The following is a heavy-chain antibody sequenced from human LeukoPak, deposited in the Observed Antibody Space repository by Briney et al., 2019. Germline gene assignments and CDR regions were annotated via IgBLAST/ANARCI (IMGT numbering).Heavy chain of an antibody. Sequence: SETLSLTCTVSGGSISSYYWSWIRQPPGKGLEWIGDIYYSGSTNYNPSLKSRVTISVDTSKNQFSPRLSSVTAADTAVYYSARLASGSYGPLTPFDYWGQGTLVTVSS. V-gene: IGHV4-59*08. CDR1: GGSISSYY. CDR3: ARLASGSYGPLTPFDY. J-gene: IGHJ4*02. D-gene: IGHD1-26*01. CDR2: IYYSGST.